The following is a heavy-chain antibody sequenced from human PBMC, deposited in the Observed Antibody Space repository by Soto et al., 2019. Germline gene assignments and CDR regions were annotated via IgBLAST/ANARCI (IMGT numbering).Heavy chain of an antibody. J-gene: IGHJ4*02. D-gene: IGHD5-18*01. Sequence: QVQLQESGPGLVKPSQTLSLTCTVSGGSISSGGYYWSWIRQHPGKGLEWIGYIYYSGSTYYNPSIKSAVTTSVDTSKNQFSLKLSSVTAADTAVYYCARSGYSYGPNPLLYWGQGTLVTVSS. CDR1: GGSISSGGYY. V-gene: IGHV4-31*01. CDR3: ARSGYSYGPNPLLY. CDR2: IYYSGST.